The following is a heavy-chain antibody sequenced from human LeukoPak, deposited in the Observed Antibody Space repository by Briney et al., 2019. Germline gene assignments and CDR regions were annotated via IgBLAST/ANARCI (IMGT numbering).Heavy chain of an antibody. CDR3: ARWFSGYSSD. D-gene: IGHD3-22*01. J-gene: IGHJ4*02. V-gene: IGHV3-21*01. CDR1: GFTFGDCS. CDR2: ISPTTAYI. Sequence: GGSLRLSCAASGFTFGDCSMNWVRQAPGKGLEWVSSISPTTAYIYYADSVKGRFTISRDNANNSLSLQMTNLRAEDTAVYYCARWFSGYSSDWGQGTLVTVSS.